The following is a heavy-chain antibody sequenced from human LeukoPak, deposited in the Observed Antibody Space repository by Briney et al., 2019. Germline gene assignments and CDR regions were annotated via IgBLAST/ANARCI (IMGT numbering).Heavy chain of an antibody. CDR3: AMGFVYDAFDI. V-gene: IGHV3-30-3*01. J-gene: IGHJ3*02. CDR2: ISYDGSNK. CDR1: GFTFSSYA. Sequence: PGGSLRLSCAASGFTFSSYAMHWVRQAPGKGLEWVAVISYDGSNKYYADSVKGRFTISRDNSKNTLYLQMNSLRAEDTAVYYCAMGFVYDAFDIWGQGTMVTVSS. D-gene: IGHD2-8*01.